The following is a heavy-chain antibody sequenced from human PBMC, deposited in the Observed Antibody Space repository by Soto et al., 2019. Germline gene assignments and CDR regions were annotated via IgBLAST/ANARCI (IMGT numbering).Heavy chain of an antibody. Sequence: QVQLVQSGAEVKKPGSSVKVSCKASGGTFSRYTISWVRQAPGHGLEWMGRIIPIIGMTNYAQRLQGRVTITVDRSSTTACMELSSLRSEDTAVYYCAGAGGSGTYPMDVWGQGTTVTVSS. CDR1: GGTFSRYT. CDR3: AGAGGSGTYPMDV. V-gene: IGHV1-69*02. CDR2: IIPIIGMT. D-gene: IGHD3-10*01. J-gene: IGHJ6*02.